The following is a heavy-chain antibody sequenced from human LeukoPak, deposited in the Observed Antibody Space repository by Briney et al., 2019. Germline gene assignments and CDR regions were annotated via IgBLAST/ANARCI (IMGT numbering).Heavy chain of an antibody. CDR1: GYTFTSYG. D-gene: IGHD6-13*01. J-gene: IGHJ3*02. Sequence: GASVKVSCKASGYTFTSYGISWVRQAPGQGLEWMGWISAYNGNTNYAQKLQGRVTMTTDTSTSTAYMELRSLRSDDTAVYYCARPSSSWYPGAFDIWGQGTMVTVSS. CDR3: ARPSSSWYPGAFDI. CDR2: ISAYNGNT. V-gene: IGHV1-18*01.